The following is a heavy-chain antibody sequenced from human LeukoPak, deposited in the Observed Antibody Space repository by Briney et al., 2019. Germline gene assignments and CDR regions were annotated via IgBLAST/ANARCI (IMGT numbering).Heavy chain of an antibody. D-gene: IGHD6-13*01. CDR2: MNPNSGNT. V-gene: IGHV1-8*03. CDR3: GSSGYSSSWYTGNFDY. Sequence: GASVKVSCKASGYTFTSYDINWVRQATGQGLEWMGWMNPNSGNTGYAQKFQGRVTITRNTSISTAYMELSSLRAEDTAVYYCGSSGYSSSWYTGNFDYWGQGTLVTVSS. J-gene: IGHJ4*02. CDR1: GYTFTSYD.